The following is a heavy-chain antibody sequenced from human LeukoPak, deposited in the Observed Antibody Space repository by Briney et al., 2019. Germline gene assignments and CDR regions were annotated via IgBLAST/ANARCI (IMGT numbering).Heavy chain of an antibody. CDR1: GFIFSNYA. Sequence: GRSLRLSCAASGFIFSNYAMNWVRQAAGKGLEWVSTSSGRGGSIYYRDSVEGRFTIARDNSKNSLYLEMNSLRAEDTAVYYCAKDLDMVRGFHFDHWGQGTLVAVSS. V-gene: IGHV3-23*01. J-gene: IGHJ4*02. CDR3: AKDLDMVRGFHFDH. D-gene: IGHD3-10*01. CDR2: SSGRGGSI.